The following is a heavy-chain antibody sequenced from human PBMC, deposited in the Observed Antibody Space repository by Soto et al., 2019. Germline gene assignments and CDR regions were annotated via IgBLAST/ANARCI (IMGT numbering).Heavy chain of an antibody. CDR1: GGSIGSYH. CDR2: IYYSGST. CDR3: ARDLRVSYGLLKYHYGLDV. Sequence: SETLSLTCTVSGGSIGSYHWSWIRQPPGKGLEWIGDIYYSGSTNYNPSLKSRVTISIDTSKHQFFLKLTSVTAADTAVYYCARDLRVSYGLLKYHYGLDVWGQRTTVTGS. D-gene: IGHD5-18*01. J-gene: IGHJ6*02. V-gene: IGHV4-59*01.